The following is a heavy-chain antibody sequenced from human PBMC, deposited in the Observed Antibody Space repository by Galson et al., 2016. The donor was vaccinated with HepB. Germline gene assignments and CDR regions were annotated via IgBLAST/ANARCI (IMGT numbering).Heavy chain of an antibody. V-gene: IGHV1-46*01. CDR3: ARGSDGDYYGSGRAGWFDP. J-gene: IGHJ5*02. CDR1: GYTFINYY. CDR2: INPSGGDT. D-gene: IGHD3-10*01. Sequence: SVKVSCKASGYTFINYYMHWVRQAPGQGLEWMGMINPSGGDTQYAQKFQGRVTMTRDTSTSTVYMELSSLRPEDTAVYYCARGSDGDYYGSGRAGWFDPWGQGTLVTVSS.